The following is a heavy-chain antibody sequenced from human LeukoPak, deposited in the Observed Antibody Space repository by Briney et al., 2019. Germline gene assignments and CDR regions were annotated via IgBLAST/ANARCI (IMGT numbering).Heavy chain of an antibody. CDR2: MYHTGTS. D-gene: IGHD5-18*01. V-gene: IGHV4-59*02. CDR1: GASVTSYY. J-gene: IGHJ3*02. Sequence: PSGTLSLTCSVSGASVTSYYWNWIRQSPGKGLEWIGYMYHTGTSDYNPPLQSRITISLDTPNNKVSLTLSSVTAADTAVYYCATTRGYSTNDAFDIWGQGTRVTVSS. CDR3: ATTRGYSTNDAFDI.